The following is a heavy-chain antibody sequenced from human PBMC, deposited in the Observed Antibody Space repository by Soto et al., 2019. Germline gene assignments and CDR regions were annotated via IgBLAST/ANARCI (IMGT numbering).Heavy chain of an antibody. V-gene: IGHV3-74*01. D-gene: IGHD3-10*01. CDR3: ARGYYYGSGSDHDAFDI. CDR1: GFTFSSYW. Sequence: GGSLRLSCAASGFTFSSYWMHWVRQAPGKGLVWVSRINSDGSSTSYADSVKGRFTISRDNAKNTLYLQMNSLRAEDTAVYYCARGYYYGSGSDHDAFDIWGQGTMVTVSS. CDR2: INSDGSST. J-gene: IGHJ3*02.